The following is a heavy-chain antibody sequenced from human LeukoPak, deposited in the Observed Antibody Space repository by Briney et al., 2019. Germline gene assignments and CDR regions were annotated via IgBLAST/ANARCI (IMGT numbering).Heavy chain of an antibody. CDR2: IYSGGST. V-gene: IGHV3-53*04. CDR3: ARDTRGYIDY. Sequence: GGSLRLSCAASGFTVSSNYMSWVRQAPGKGLEWVSVIYSGGSTYYADSVKGRFTISRHNSKNTLYLQMNSLRAEDTAVYSCARDTRGYIDYWGQGTLVTVSS. CDR1: GFTVSSNY. J-gene: IGHJ4*02.